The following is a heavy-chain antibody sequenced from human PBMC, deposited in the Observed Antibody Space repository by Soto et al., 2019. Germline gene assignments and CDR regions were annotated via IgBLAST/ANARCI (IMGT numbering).Heavy chain of an antibody. CDR2: ITSKSTTI. CDR1: GFTFTSYS. CDR3: AREMGACSDSSCYPGPHDS. J-gene: IGHJ5*02. Sequence: SLRLSCAASGFTFTSYSMNWVRQAPGQGLEWVSYITSKSTTIKYADSVKGRFTVSRDNAKNSLYLQLNSLRDEDTAVYYCAREMGACSDSSCYPGPHDSWGQGTLVTVSS. D-gene: IGHD2-2*01. V-gene: IGHV3-48*02.